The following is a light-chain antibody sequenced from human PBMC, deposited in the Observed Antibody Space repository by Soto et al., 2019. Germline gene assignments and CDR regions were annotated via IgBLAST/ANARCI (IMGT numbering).Light chain of an antibody. J-gene: IGKJ1*01. V-gene: IGKV3-15*01. Sequence: EIVLTQSPGTLSLSPGERATLSCRASQSIGNTLAWYLQKTGQPPRILIYEAYTRDTGVPARFSGSGSGTDFTLTISSLQSEDSSIYYCQQYNYWPRTFGQGTKVDIK. CDR2: EAY. CDR3: QQYNYWPRT. CDR1: QSIGNT.